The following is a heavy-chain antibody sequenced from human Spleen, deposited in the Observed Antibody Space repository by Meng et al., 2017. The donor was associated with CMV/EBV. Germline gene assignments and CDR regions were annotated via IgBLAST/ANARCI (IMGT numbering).Heavy chain of an antibody. CDR3: ARGLTRGSYQSGFDY. V-gene: IGHV1-18*01. Sequence: SGYTFSGYGISWVRQAPGQGLEWVGWVGAYNSNTNYAQKLQGRVTMTTDTSTSTAYMELRSLRSDDTAVYYCARGLTRGSYQSGFDYWGQGTLVTVSS. CDR1: GYTFSGYG. J-gene: IGHJ4*02. D-gene: IGHD1-26*01. CDR2: VGAYNSNT.